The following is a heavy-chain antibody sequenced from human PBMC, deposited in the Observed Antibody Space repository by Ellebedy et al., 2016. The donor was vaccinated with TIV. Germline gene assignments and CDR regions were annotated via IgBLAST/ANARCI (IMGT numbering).Heavy chain of an antibody. CDR1: GFTVSNTY. J-gene: IGHJ4*02. D-gene: IGHD6-19*01. Sequence: GGSLRLSCAASGFTVSNTYMGWVRQAPGKGLDWVSVIYNGGSTYYADSVKGRLTISRDNSMDTLYLQMNSLGVGDTAIYYCAKPMTVIPLAGTNWPPNYYFDYWGQGTLVTVSS. V-gene: IGHV3-53*01. CDR3: AKPMTVIPLAGTNWPPNYYFDY. CDR2: IYNGGST.